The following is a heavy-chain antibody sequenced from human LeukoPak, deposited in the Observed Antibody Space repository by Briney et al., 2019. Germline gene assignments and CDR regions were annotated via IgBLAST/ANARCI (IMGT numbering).Heavy chain of an antibody. J-gene: IGHJ3*02. CDR2: ISAYNGNT. CDR3: ARESPYSSGWYHAFDI. Sequence: ASVKVSCEASGYTFTSDGISWVRQAPGQGLEWMGWISAYNGNTNYAQKLQGRVTMTTDTSTSTAYMGLRSLRSDDTAVYYCARESPYSSGWYHAFDIWGQGTMVTVSS. D-gene: IGHD6-19*01. CDR1: GYTFTSDG. V-gene: IGHV1-18*01.